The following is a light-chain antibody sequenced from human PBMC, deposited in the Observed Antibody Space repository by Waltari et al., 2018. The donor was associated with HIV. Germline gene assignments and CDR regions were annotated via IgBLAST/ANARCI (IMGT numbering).Light chain of an antibody. Sequence: QSALTQPRSVSGSPGQSVTISCTGTSSDVGGFNYVSWYQQHPGKAPKLIIYDVSKRPSGVPDRFSGSKSGNTASLTISGLQAEDETDYYCCSYAGSYFYVFGTGTKVTVL. CDR3: CSYAGSYFYV. CDR2: DVS. CDR1: SSDVGGFNY. V-gene: IGLV2-11*01. J-gene: IGLJ1*01.